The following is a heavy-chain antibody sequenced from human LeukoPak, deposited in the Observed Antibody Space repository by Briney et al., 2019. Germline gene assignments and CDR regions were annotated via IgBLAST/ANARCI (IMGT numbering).Heavy chain of an antibody. CDR1: GYTFTGYY. Sequence: ASVKVSCKASGYTFTGYYMHWVRQAPGQGLEWMGWINPNRGGTNYAQKFQGRVTMTRDTSISTAYMELSRLRSDDTAVYYCARVAKVTMVRGVWFDPWGQGTLVTVSS. J-gene: IGHJ5*02. CDR2: INPNRGGT. D-gene: IGHD3-10*01. V-gene: IGHV1-2*02. CDR3: ARVAKVTMVRGVWFDP.